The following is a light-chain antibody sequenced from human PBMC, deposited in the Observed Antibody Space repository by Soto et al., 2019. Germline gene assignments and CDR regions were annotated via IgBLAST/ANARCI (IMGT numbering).Light chain of an antibody. CDR2: GAS. CDR1: QSFSNNY. V-gene: IGKV3-20*01. CDR3: QQHGSSPIT. J-gene: IGKJ5*01. Sequence: EIVLTQSPGTLSLSPGERPTLSCRASQSFSNNYLAWYQQKPGQAPRLLIYGASSRATGIPDRFSGSGSGTDFTLTISRLETEDFAVYYCQQHGSSPITFGQGTRLEIK.